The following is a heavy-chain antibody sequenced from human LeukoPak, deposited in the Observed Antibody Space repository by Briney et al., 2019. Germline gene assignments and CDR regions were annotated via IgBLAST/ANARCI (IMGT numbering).Heavy chain of an antibody. J-gene: IGHJ4*02. CDR3: AKDDGGSYSLDY. CDR1: GFTFSSYS. D-gene: IGHD1-26*01. Sequence: GGSLRLSCAASGFTFSSYSMNWVRQAPGKGLEWVSSISSSSSYVYYADSVKGRFTISRDNSKNTLYLQMNSLRAEDTAVYYCAKDDGGSYSLDYWGQGTLVTVSS. V-gene: IGHV3-21*04. CDR2: ISSSSSYV.